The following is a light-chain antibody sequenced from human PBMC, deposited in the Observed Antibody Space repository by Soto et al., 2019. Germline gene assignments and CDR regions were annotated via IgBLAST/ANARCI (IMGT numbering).Light chain of an antibody. V-gene: IGKV1-5*03. J-gene: IGKJ1*01. Sequence: DIQMTQSPSTLSASVGDRVTITCRASQSISSWLAWYQQKPGKAPKLLIYKASSLESGVPSRFSGSGSGTELTLTISSLQPDDFATYYCQHSGTFGQGTKVDIK. CDR2: KAS. CDR1: QSISSW. CDR3: QHSGT.